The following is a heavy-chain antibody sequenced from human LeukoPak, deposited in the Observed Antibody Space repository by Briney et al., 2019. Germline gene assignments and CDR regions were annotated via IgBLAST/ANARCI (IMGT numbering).Heavy chain of an antibody. Sequence: GASVTVSCKASGFTFTDHYMHWVRQAPGQGLEWMGIINPSGGSTSYAQKFQVRVTMTRDTSTSTVYMELSSLRSEDTAVYYCARSASGPYSITMVLYGMDVWGQGTTVTVSS. CDR1: GFTFTDHY. J-gene: IGHJ6*02. D-gene: IGHD3-10*01. CDR3: ARSASGPYSITMVLYGMDV. V-gene: IGHV1-46*01. CDR2: INPSGGST.